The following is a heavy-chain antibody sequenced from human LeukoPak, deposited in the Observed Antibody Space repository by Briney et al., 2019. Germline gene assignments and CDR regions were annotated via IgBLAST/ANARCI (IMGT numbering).Heavy chain of an antibody. CDR3: AKDGYDSSGYHENYYYYYGMDV. D-gene: IGHD3-22*01. CDR2: ISGSGGRT. CDR1: GFTFSSYA. V-gene: IGHV3-23*01. Sequence: GGPLRLSCAASGFTFSSYAMSWVPQAPGKGLEWVSAISGSGGRTYYADSVKGRLTISRDNSKNTLYLQMNSLRAEDTAVYYCAKDGYDSSGYHENYYYYYGMDVWGQGTTVTVSS. J-gene: IGHJ6*02.